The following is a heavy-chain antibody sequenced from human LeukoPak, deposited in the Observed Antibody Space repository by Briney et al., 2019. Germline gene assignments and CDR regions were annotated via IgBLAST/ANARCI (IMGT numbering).Heavy chain of an antibody. CDR2: IKQDGSEK. J-gene: IGHJ4*02. V-gene: IGHV3-7*01. CDR1: GFTFSSYW. CDR3: VREVAAAMGDY. Sequence: GGSLRLSCAASGFTFSSYWMSWVRQAPGKGLEWVANIKQDGSEKYYVDSVKGRFIISRDNAKNSLYLQMNSLRAEDTAVYYCVREVAAAMGDYWGQGTLVTVSS. D-gene: IGHD6-13*01.